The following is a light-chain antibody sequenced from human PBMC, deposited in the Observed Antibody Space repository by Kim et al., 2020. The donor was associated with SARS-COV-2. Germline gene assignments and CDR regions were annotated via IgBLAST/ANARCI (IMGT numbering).Light chain of an antibody. J-gene: IGKJ4*01. Sequence: EIVLTQSPATLSLSPGERATLSCRASQSVRNYLAWYQQKPGQPPRLLIYDTSNRATGIPARFSGSGSGTDFTLTISSLEPEDFAVYYCQQRSNWPLTFGGGTKVDIK. V-gene: IGKV3-11*01. CDR2: DTS. CDR3: QQRSNWPLT. CDR1: QSVRNY.